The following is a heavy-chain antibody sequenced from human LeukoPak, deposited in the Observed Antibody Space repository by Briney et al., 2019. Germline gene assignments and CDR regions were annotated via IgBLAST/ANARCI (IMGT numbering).Heavy chain of an antibody. CDR3: ASNVVVPDNWFDP. J-gene: IGHJ5*02. CDR1: GGSISSSSYY. CDR2: IYYSGST. V-gene: IGHV4-39*01. Sequence: KPSETLSLTCTVSGGSISSSSYYWGWIRQPPGKGLEWIGSIYYSGSTYYNPSLKSRVTISVDTSKNQLSLKLSSVTAADTAVYYCASNVVVPDNWFDPWGQGTLVTVSS. D-gene: IGHD2-2*01.